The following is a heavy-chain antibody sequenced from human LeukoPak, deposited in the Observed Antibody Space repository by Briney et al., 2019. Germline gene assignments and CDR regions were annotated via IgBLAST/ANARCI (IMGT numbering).Heavy chain of an antibody. CDR3: ARDLSGSYRGYYFDY. CDR1: GFTFSSYA. Sequence: GGYLRLSCAASGFTFSSYAMHWVRQAPGKGLEWVAVISYDGSNKYYADSVKGRFTISRDNSKNTLYLQMNSLRAEDTAVYYCARDLSGSYRGYYFDYWGQGTLVTVSS. CDR2: ISYDGSNK. V-gene: IGHV3-30-3*01. D-gene: IGHD1-26*01. J-gene: IGHJ4*02.